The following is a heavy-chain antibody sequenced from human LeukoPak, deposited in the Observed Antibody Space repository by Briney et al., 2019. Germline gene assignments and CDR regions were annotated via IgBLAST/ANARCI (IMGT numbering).Heavy chain of an antibody. CDR2: ISGRSDNT. Sequence: PGGSLRLSCAASGIIFSNYAMYWVRQAPGKGLEWVSAISGRSDNTYYADSVKGRFTLSRDSSKNTLYLQMNSLRADDTAVYYCAKWGDYDVLTGYYVSDFWGQGTLVTVSS. CDR3: AKWGDYDVLTGYYVSDF. V-gene: IGHV3-23*01. CDR1: GIIFSNYA. D-gene: IGHD3-9*01. J-gene: IGHJ4*02.